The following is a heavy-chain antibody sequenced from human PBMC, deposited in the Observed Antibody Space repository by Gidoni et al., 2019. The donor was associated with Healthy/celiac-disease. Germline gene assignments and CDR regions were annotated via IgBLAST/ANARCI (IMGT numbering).Heavy chain of an antibody. CDR3: ARTDYGSGSYYWFDP. V-gene: IGHV3-33*01. Sequence: QVQLVESGGGVVQPGRSLRLSCAASGFTFSSYGMHWVRQAPGKGLEWVAVIWYDGSNKYYADSVKGRFTISRDNSKNTLYLQMNSLRAEDTAVYYCARTDYGSGSYYWFDPWGQGTLVTVSS. D-gene: IGHD3-10*01. CDR2: IWYDGSNK. J-gene: IGHJ5*02. CDR1: GFTFSSYG.